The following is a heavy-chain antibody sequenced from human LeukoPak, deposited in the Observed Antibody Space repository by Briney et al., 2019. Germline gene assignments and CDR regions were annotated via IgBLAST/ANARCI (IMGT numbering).Heavy chain of an antibody. CDR3: ARSRRYTYGYVDY. V-gene: IGHV5-51*01. D-gene: IGHD5-18*01. CDR2: IYPGESET. CDR1: GYSFTSHW. J-gene: IGHJ4*02. Sequence: GESLQISCEVSGYSFTSHWIGGVRRLPGKGLEGMGIIYPGESETRDSPSFQGQVTISVDKSISTAYLQWSSLKASDTAMYYCARSRRYTYGYVDYWGQGTLVTVSS.